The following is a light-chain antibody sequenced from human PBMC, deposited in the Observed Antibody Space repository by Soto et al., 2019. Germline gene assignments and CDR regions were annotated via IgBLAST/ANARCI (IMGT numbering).Light chain of an antibody. CDR2: DAS. V-gene: IGKV1-5*01. Sequence: DIQMTQSPSTLSASVGDRITITCRASQSLGIWLAWHQQKPGKANKLLIYDASTLKSGVPSRFSGSGSGTKFTLTISSLQPDEFATYYCKEYNSYSGTVGQGTKVDI. J-gene: IGKJ1*01. CDR1: QSLGIW. CDR3: KEYNSYSGT.